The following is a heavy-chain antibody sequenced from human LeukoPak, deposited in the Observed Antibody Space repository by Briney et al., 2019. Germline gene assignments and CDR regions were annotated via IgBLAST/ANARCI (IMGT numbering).Heavy chain of an antibody. CDR2: VSDSETT. D-gene: IGHD3-16*01. CDR1: GASMHNHY. CDR3: APLPAPNPWVGVFYY. Sequence: SETLSLTCSVSGASMHNHYWSWIRQPPGKALEWIGYVSDSETTHYNPSLKSRVSMSVDTSKNEFSLRLSSVTAADTALYYCAPLPAPNPWVGVFYYRGPGTLVTVSS. V-gene: IGHV4-59*03. J-gene: IGHJ4*02.